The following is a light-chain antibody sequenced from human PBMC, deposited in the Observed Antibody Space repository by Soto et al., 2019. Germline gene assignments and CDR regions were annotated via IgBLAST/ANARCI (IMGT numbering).Light chain of an antibody. CDR2: DAS. V-gene: IGKV3-15*01. CDR3: QQYSQWPLYT. Sequence: EIGMTQSPATLSVSTGERATLSCRASQSVSSNLAWYQQKRGQAPRPLIYDASTRAAGVPARFSGSGSGTEFTLTISSLQSEDFALYYCQQYSQWPLYTFGQGTKVDIK. J-gene: IGKJ2*01. CDR1: QSVSSN.